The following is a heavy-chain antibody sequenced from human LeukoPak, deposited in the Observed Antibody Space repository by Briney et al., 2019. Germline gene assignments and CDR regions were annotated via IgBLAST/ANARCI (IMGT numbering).Heavy chain of an antibody. D-gene: IGHD5-12*01. CDR2: IYHSGST. CDR1: GGSISSGGYS. Sequence: SQTLSLTCVVSGGSISSGGYSWNWIRQPPGKGLEWIGYIYHSGSTYCNPSLKSRVTLSLDRSKNQFSLKLSSVTAADTAVYYCARAIIWGDRTWISPSDAFDIWGQGTAVTVSS. CDR3: ARAIIWGDRTWISPSDAFDI. J-gene: IGHJ3*02. V-gene: IGHV4-30-2*01.